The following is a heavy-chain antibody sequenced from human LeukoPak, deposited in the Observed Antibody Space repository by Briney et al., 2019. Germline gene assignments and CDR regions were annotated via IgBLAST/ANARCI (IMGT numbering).Heavy chain of an antibody. CDR2: INHSGST. CDR1: GGSFSGYY. V-gene: IGHV4-34*01. D-gene: IGHD6-13*01. J-gene: IGHJ4*02. Sequence: SETLSLTCAVYGGSFSGYYWSWIRQPPGKGLEWIGEINHSGSTNYNPSLKSRVTISVDTSKNQFSLKLSSVTAADTAVYYCARGLFLYSSSLDYWGQGTLVTVSS. CDR3: ARGLFLYSSSLDY.